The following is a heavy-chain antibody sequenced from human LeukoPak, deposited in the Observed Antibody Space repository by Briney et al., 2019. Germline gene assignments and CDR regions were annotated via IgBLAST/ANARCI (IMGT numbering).Heavy chain of an antibody. V-gene: IGHV4-59*01. J-gene: IGHJ4*02. D-gene: IGHD3-22*01. CDR3: ARGVGSGYTDY. Sequence: SETLSLTCTVSGGSISNYYWTWIRQPPGKGLEWIGFISYSGNTNYNPSLKSRVTTSLDTSKNQFSLKLISVTAADTAVYYCARGVGSGYTDYWGQGALVTVSS. CDR2: ISYSGNT. CDR1: GGSISNYY.